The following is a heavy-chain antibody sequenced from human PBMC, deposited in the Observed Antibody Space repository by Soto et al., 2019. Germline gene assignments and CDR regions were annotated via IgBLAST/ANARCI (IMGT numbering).Heavy chain of an antibody. V-gene: IGHV4-39*01. D-gene: IGHD2-8*01. J-gene: IGHJ5*02. CDR3: ARQHGVDPANGWIDP. Sequence: SETLSLTCTVSGGSISSSSYYWGWIRQPPGKGLEWIGSIYYSGSTYYNPSLKSRVTISVDTSKNQFSLKLSSVTAADTAVYYCARQHGVDPANGWIDPWGQGTLVTVSS. CDR1: GGSISSSSYY. CDR2: IYYSGST.